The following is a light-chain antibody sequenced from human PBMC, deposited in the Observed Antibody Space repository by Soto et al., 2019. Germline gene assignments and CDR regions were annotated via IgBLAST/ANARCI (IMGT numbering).Light chain of an antibody. J-gene: IGKJ4*01. CDR2: GVS. Sequence: EIVLTQSPGTLSLSPGEIATLYFSASQSVSSSYLAWYQQKPGQAPRLLIYGVSTRATGVPARFSGSGSGTEFTLTISSLQSEDSAVYYCQQYKNWLALTFGGGTKVDIK. CDR3: QQYKNWLALT. CDR1: QSVSSSY. V-gene: IGKV3-15*01.